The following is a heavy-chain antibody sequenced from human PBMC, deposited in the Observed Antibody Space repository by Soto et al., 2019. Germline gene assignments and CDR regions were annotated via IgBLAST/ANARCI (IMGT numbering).Heavy chain of an antibody. J-gene: IGHJ2*01. CDR3: ARVPRMSSVGSWSPEL. Sequence: QAQLQQWGAGLLKPSATLSLTCGVYGGSFSDYWWSGLRPPPGRGLELIGEIKYSGRTHYNPSLKSRLTISVDTSKKQVSLKVTSATAAETAEYFCARVPRMSSVGSWSPELWGRGSLVTVSS. V-gene: IGHV4-34*01. D-gene: IGHD6-13*01. CDR1: GGSFSDYW. CDR2: IKYSGRT.